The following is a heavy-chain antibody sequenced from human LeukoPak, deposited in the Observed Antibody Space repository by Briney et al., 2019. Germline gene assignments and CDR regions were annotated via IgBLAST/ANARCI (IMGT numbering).Heavy chain of an antibody. CDR1: GFTFSSYA. CDR2: ISGGGGST. Sequence: GGSLRLSCVVSGFTFSSYAMSWVRPAPGKGLQWGSAISGGGGSTYYADSVKGRLTISRDNSKNTLYLHMNSLRAEDTAVYYCAKFVATIHDYFDYWGQGTLVTVSS. J-gene: IGHJ4*02. V-gene: IGHV3-23*01. CDR3: AKFVATIHDYFDY. D-gene: IGHD5-12*01.